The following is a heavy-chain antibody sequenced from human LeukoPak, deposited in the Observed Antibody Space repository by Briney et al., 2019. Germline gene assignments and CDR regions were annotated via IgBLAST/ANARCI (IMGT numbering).Heavy chain of an antibody. CDR3: ARSYQVQAAAFDI. Sequence: PSETLSLTCTVSGGSISSHYWSWTRQPPGKGLEWIGYIYYSGSTNYNPSLKSRVTISVDTSKNQFSLKLSSVTAADTAVYYCARSYQVQAAAFDIWGQGTMVTVSS. D-gene: IGHD1-1*01. CDR2: IYYSGST. V-gene: IGHV4-59*11. CDR1: GGSISSHY. J-gene: IGHJ3*02.